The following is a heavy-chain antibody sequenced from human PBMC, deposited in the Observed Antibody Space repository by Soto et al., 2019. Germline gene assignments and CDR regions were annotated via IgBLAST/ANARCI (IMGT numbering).Heavy chain of an antibody. Sequence: ASVKVSCKASGYTFTSYAMHWVRQAPGQRLEWMGWINAGNGNTKYSQKFQGRVTITRDTSASTAYMELSSLRSEDTAVYYSARDQVLRFLEWPGGFDPWGQGTLVTVSS. V-gene: IGHV1-3*01. CDR3: ARDQVLRFLEWPGGFDP. CDR2: INAGNGNT. J-gene: IGHJ5*02. CDR1: GYTFTSYA. D-gene: IGHD3-3*01.